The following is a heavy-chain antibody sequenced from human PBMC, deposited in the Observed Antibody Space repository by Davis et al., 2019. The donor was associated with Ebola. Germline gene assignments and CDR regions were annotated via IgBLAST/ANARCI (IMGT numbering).Heavy chain of an antibody. D-gene: IGHD2-15*01. Sequence: SVTVSCKASGGTFSSYAISWVRQAPGQGLEWMGGIIPIFGTANYAQKFQGRVTITADESTSTAYMELSSLRSEDTAVYYCAGGGGYCSGGSCYWFDPWGQGTLVTVSS. CDR3: AGGGGYCSGGSCYWFDP. CDR1: GGTFSSYA. V-gene: IGHV1-69*13. J-gene: IGHJ5*02. CDR2: IIPIFGTA.